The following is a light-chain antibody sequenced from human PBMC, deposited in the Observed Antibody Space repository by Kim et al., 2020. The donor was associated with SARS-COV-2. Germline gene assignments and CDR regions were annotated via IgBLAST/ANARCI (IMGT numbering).Light chain of an antibody. V-gene: IGLV2-11*01. CDR2: DFH. Sequence: QSALTQPRSVSGSPGQSVTVFCTGTSSDVGRYDYVSWYQHHPGKSPKLIIFDFHKRPSGVPDRFSGSKSGNTAYLTISGLQAEDEGDYFCCSYTGARLRYIFGTGTKVTVL. CDR1: SSDVGRYDY. J-gene: IGLJ1*01. CDR3: CSYTGARLRYI.